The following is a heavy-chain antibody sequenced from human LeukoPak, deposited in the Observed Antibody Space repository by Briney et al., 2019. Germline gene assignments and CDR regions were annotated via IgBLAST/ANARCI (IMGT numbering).Heavy chain of an antibody. Sequence: GRSLRLSCAASGFTFSSYGMHWVRQAPGKGLEWVAVISYDGSNKYYADSVKGRFTISRDNSKNTVYLQMNSLRAEDTAVYYCASPAVWGELSLRYWGQGTLVTVSS. D-gene: IGHD3-16*02. CDR1: GFTFSSYG. CDR3: ASPAVWGELSLRY. V-gene: IGHV3-30*03. CDR2: ISYDGSNK. J-gene: IGHJ4*02.